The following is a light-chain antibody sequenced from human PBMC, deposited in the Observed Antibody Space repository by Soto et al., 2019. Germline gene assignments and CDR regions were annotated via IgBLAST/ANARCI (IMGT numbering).Light chain of an antibody. J-gene: IGLJ3*02. CDR1: SNDIGRYKF. V-gene: IGLV2-14*01. Sequence: QSALTQPASVSGSPGQSITISCTGTSNDIGRYKFVSWYQQYPDKAPKLMIYEVSNRPPGVSDRFSGSKSGKTASLTISGLQAEDEADHCCSSYTSSTTWVFGGGTKVTV. CDR3: SSYTSSTTWV. CDR2: EVS.